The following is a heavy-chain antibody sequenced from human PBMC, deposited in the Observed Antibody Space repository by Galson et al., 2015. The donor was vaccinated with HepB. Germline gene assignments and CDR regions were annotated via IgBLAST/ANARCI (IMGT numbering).Heavy chain of an antibody. CDR2: TYYRSKWYN. D-gene: IGHD3-22*01. V-gene: IGHV6-1*01. J-gene: IGHJ4*02. CDR1: GDSVASNTAA. Sequence: CAISGDSVASNTAAWNWIRQSPSRGLEWLGRTYYRSKWYNDYAVSVKSRLTINRDTSKNQVSLQLNSVTPEDTAVYYCARSYYYDSGGYYPNWGQGTLVTVSS. CDR3: ARSYYYDSGGYYPN.